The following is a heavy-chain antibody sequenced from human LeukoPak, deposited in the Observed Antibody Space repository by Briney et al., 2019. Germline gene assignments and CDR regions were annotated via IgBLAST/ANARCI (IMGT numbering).Heavy chain of an antibody. V-gene: IGHV3-21*01. Sequence: GGSLRLSCAAAGFTFTSYNMNWVRQAPGKGLEWVSCISSSSSYIYYADSVKGRFTISRDNAKNSLYLQMKSLRTEEKAVYHRARDMEGSFDYWGQGTLVTVSS. D-gene: IGHD1-1*01. CDR2: ISSSSSYI. CDR1: GFTFTSYN. J-gene: IGHJ4*02. CDR3: ARDMEGSFDY.